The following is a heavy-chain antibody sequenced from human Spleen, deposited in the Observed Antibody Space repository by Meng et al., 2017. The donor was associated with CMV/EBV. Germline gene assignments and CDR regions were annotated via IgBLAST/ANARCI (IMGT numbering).Heavy chain of an antibody. CDR2: INHSGST. V-gene: IGHV4-34*01. J-gene: IGHJ5*02. CDR1: GGSFSGYY. CDR3: ARGGPFNWGHGWFDP. D-gene: IGHD7-27*01. Sequence: QVQLQQWGAGLLXXXXXLXLTXAVYGGSFSGYYWSWIRQPPGKGLEWIGEINHSGSTNYNPSLKSRVTISVDTSKNQFSLKLSSVTAVDTAVYYCARGGPFNWGHGWFDPWGQGTLVTVSS.